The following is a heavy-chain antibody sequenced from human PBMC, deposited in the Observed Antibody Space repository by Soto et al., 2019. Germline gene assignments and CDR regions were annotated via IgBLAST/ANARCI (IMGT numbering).Heavy chain of an antibody. D-gene: IGHD1-1*01. CDR1: GFTFSSYG. CDR3: ARSGDNYNRFDY. V-gene: IGHV3-7*01. J-gene: IGHJ4*02. Sequence: PAGSLRLSCAASGFTFSSYGMSWVRKAPGKGLEWVANIKQDGGEKYYVDSVKGRLSISRDNTKNLLCLQMNSLRTEDTAVYYCARSGDNYNRFDYWGQGTPVTVSS. CDR2: IKQDGGEK.